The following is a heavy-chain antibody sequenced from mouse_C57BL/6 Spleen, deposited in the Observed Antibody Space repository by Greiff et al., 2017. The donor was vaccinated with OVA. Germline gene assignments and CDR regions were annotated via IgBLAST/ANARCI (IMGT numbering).Heavy chain of an antibody. CDR3: VRHSDGYYDYFDY. Sequence: DVMLVESGGGLVQPKGSLKLSCAASGFSFNTYAMNWVRQAPGKGLEWVARIRSKSNNYATYYADSVKDRFTISRDDSESMLYLQMNNLKTEDTAMYYCVRHSDGYYDYFDYWGQGTTLTVSS. CDR1: GFSFNTYA. CDR2: IRSKSNNYAT. J-gene: IGHJ2*01. D-gene: IGHD2-3*01. V-gene: IGHV10-1*01.